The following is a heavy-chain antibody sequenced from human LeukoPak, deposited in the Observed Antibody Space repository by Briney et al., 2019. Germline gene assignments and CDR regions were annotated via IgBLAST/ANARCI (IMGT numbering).Heavy chain of an antibody. CDR3: ATPYCSSTSCYNPEAFDI. Sequence: PGGSLRLSCAASGFTFSSYWMSWVRQAPGKGLEWVANIKQDGSEKYYVDSVKGRFTISRDNAKNSLYLQMNSLRAEDTAVYCCATPYCSSTSCYNPEAFDIWGQGTMVTVSS. V-gene: IGHV3-7*01. D-gene: IGHD2-2*02. CDR2: IKQDGSEK. CDR1: GFTFSSYW. J-gene: IGHJ3*02.